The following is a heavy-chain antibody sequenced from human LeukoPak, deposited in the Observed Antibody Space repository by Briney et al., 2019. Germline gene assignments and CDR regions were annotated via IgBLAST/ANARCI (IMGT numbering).Heavy chain of an antibody. CDR3: ARDRYGDGFAHLDY. D-gene: IGHD5-24*01. CDR2: ITPSGGT. V-gene: IGHV1-2*01. CDR1: GYTFSGYA. Sequence: ASVKVSCKASGYTFSGYAIHWVRQAPGQGLEWMGWITPSGGTNYPQKFQGRVASTWDTSITTAYMDLSRLTSDDTAVYYCARDRYGDGFAHLDYWGQGALVTVSS. J-gene: IGHJ4*02.